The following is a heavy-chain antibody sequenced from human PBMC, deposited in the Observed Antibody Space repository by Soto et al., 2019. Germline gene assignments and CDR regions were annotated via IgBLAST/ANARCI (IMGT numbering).Heavy chain of an antibody. Sequence: ASETLSLTCTVSGGSISSGDYYWGWIRQPPGKGLEWIANIYYSGSTYYSPSLKSRVTISVDTSKNQFSLKLNSVTATDTAVYYCARSHYIFYGMDVWGQGTTVTVSS. V-gene: IGHV4-39*01. CDR1: GGSISSGDYY. CDR2: IYYSGST. J-gene: IGHJ6*02. D-gene: IGHD3-16*01. CDR3: ARSHYIFYGMDV.